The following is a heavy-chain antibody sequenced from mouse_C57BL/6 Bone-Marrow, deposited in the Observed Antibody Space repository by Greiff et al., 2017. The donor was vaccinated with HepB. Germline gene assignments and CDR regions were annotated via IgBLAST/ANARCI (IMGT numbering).Heavy chain of an antibody. CDR2: IYPGDGDT. D-gene: IGHD2-5*01. V-gene: IGHV1-80*01. Sequence: QVQLKESGAELVKPGASVKISCKASGYAFSSYWMNWVKQRPGKGLEWIGQIYPGDGDTNYNGKFKGKATLTADKSSSTAYMQLSSLTSEDSAVYFCARLDSNYAFDYWGQGTTLTVSS. CDR1: GYAFSSYW. J-gene: IGHJ2*01. CDR3: ARLDSNYAFDY.